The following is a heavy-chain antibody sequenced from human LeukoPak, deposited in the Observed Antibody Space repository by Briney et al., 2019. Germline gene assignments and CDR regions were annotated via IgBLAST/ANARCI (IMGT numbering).Heavy chain of an antibody. J-gene: IGHJ5*02. CDR3: ARGVTYLAAAGTDRYNWFDP. D-gene: IGHD6-13*01. CDR2: ISYDGSNK. CDR1: GFTFSSYA. V-gene: IGHV3-30-3*01. Sequence: PGGSLRLSCAASGFTFSSYAMHWVRQAPSKGLEWVAVISYDGSNKYYADSVKGRFTISTDNSKNTLYLQMNSLRAEDTAVYYCARGVTYLAAAGTDRYNWFDPWGHGTLVTVSS.